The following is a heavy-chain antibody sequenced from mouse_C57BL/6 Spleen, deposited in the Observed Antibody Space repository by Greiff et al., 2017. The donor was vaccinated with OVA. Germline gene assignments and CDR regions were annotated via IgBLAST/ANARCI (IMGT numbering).Heavy chain of an antibody. CDR2: INPNNGGT. CDR1: GYTFTDYN. CDR3: ARVYYDYDGNWYFDV. D-gene: IGHD2-4*01. V-gene: IGHV1-18*01. J-gene: IGHJ1*03. Sequence: VQLKESGPELVKPGASVKIPCKASGYTFTDYNMDWVKQSHGKSLEWIGDINPNNGGTIYNQKFKGKATLTVDKSSSTAYMELRSLTSEDTAVYYCARVYYDYDGNWYFDVWGTGTTVTVSS.